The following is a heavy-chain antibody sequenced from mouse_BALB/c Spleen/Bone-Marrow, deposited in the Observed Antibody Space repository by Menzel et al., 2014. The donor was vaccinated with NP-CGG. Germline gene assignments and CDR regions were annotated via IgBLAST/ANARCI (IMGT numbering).Heavy chain of an antibody. Sequence: VQLQQSGAELVRPGALVELSCKASGFNIKDYYIHWVNQRPEQGLEWIGWITPENGNTIYDPKFQGKARITADTSSNTAYFQLSSLTSEDTAVYYCARGSSGPFVYWGQGTLVTVSA. CDR1: GFNIKDYY. CDR3: ARGSSGPFVY. CDR2: ITPENGNT. V-gene: IGHV14-1*02. J-gene: IGHJ3*01. D-gene: IGHD3-1*01.